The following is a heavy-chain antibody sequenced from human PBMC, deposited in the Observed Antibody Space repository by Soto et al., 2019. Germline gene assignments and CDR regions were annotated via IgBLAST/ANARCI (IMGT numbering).Heavy chain of an antibody. V-gene: IGHV3-23*01. Sequence: EAQLLESEGGLVQPGGSLRLSCAAFGFDFINNAMDWVGQAPGKGLEWVSPISADISYTYYADAVRGRFTVSRDNSKNTVYLQMNSLRADDTGVYYCANQNTAKSAFDIWGQGTMVTVSS. CDR3: ANQNTAKSAFDI. D-gene: IGHD2-21*02. J-gene: IGHJ3*02. CDR2: ISADISYT. CDR1: GFDFINNA.